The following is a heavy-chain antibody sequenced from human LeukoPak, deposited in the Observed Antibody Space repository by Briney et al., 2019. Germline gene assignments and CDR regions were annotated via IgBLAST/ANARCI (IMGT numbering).Heavy chain of an antibody. CDR2: IYYSGST. D-gene: IGHD2-21*02. J-gene: IGHJ4*02. CDR1: GGSISSYY. Sequence: SETLSLTCTVSGGSISSYYWSWLRQPPGKGLEWIGYIYYSGSTNYNPSLKSRVTISVDTSKNQFSLKLSSVTAADTAVYYCASGGGLVTYFDYWGQGTLVTVSS. CDR3: ASGGGLVTYFDY. V-gene: IGHV4-59*01.